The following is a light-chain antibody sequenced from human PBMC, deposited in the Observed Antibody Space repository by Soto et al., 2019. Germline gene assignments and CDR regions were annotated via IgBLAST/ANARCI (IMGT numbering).Light chain of an antibody. J-gene: IGLJ3*02. CDR2: KSN. Sequence: QSVLTQPPSASATPGQRVTISCSGSSSNIGSNTVNWYQQLPGTAPKLLIYKSNQRPSGVPDRFSGSKSGTSASLAISGPQSEDEADYYCAAWDDSLNGRVFGGGTKLTVL. CDR1: SSNIGSNT. CDR3: AAWDDSLNGRV. V-gene: IGLV1-44*01.